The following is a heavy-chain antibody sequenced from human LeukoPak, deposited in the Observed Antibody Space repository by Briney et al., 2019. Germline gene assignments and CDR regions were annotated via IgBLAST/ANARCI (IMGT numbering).Heavy chain of an antibody. Sequence: GGSLRLSCAASRFTFSNYGMHWVRQAPGKGLEWVAVIWYDGSNEYYADSVKGRFTISRDNAKNSLYLQMDSLRDDDTAVYYCARVWSGQQLVLGDYWGQGTLVTVSS. D-gene: IGHD6-13*01. V-gene: IGHV3-33*01. CDR1: RFTFSNYG. CDR2: IWYDGSNE. CDR3: ARVWSGQQLVLGDY. J-gene: IGHJ4*02.